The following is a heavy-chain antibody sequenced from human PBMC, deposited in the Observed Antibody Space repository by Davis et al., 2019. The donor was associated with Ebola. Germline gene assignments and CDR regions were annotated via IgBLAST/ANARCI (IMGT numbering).Heavy chain of an antibody. D-gene: IGHD6-13*01. Sequence: GSLRLSCAASGFTFSSYGMHWVRQAPGKGLEWVAVIWYDGSNKYYADSVKGRFTISRDNAENSLYLQMNSLRVEDTAIYYCARGRSAAGTPDSDYWGQGTLVTVPS. CDR1: GFTFSSYG. V-gene: IGHV3-33*01. J-gene: IGHJ4*02. CDR2: IWYDGSNK. CDR3: ARGRSAAGTPDSDY.